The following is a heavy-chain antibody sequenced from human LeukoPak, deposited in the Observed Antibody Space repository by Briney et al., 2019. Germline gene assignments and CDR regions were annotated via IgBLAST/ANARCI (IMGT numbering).Heavy chain of an antibody. V-gene: IGHV3-73*01. Sequence: GGSLRLSCAASGFTFSGSAMHWVRQASGKGLEWVGRIRSKANSYATAYAASVKGRFTISRDDSKNTAYLQMNSLKTEDTAVYYCTRQGEEECCSSTSCYTGTFDYWGQGTLVTVSS. CDR3: TRQGEEECCSSTSCYTGTFDY. CDR1: GFTFSGSA. J-gene: IGHJ4*02. D-gene: IGHD2-2*02. CDR2: IRSKANSYAT.